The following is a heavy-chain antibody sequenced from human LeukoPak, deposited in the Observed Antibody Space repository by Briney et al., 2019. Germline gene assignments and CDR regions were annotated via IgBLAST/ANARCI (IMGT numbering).Heavy chain of an antibody. Sequence: PSETLSLTCTVSGGSISSYYWSWIRQPPGEGLEWIGYIYYSGSTNYNPSLKSRVTISVDTSKNQFSLKLSSVTAADTAVYYCARRYCSSTSCYFGSRWFDPWGQGTLVTVSS. J-gene: IGHJ5*02. D-gene: IGHD2-2*01. CDR2: IYYSGST. V-gene: IGHV4-59*01. CDR3: ARRYCSSTSCYFGSRWFDP. CDR1: GGSISSYY.